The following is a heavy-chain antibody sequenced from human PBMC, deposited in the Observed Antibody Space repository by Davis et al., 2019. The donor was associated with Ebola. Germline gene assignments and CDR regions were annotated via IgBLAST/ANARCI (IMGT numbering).Heavy chain of an antibody. D-gene: IGHD4-23*01. CDR3: AREHDYGGRNYGMDV. CDR2: IYYSGST. V-gene: IGHV4-59*06. Sequence: SETLSLTCTVSGGSISSYYWSWIRQHPGKGLEWIGYIYYSGSTYYNPSLKSRVTISVDTSKNQFSLKLSSVTAADTAVYYCAREHDYGGRNYGMDVWGKGTTVTVSS. J-gene: IGHJ6*04. CDR1: GGSISSYY.